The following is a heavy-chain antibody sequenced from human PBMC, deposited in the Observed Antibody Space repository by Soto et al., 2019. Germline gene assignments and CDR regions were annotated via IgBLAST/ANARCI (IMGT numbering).Heavy chain of an antibody. V-gene: IGHV3-7*01. CDR3: ATYHDDEWESYRHRY. CDR2: INQDGRDT. Sequence: GGSLRLSCAASGLAFRSFLMSWVRQAPGGGLEWVANINQDGRDTYYSDSVRDRFTISRDNAANSLFLHMNSLGAEDTAVYYCATYHDDEWESYRHRYWGQGTLVTVSS. J-gene: IGHJ4*02. CDR1: GLAFRSFL. D-gene: IGHD3-16*02.